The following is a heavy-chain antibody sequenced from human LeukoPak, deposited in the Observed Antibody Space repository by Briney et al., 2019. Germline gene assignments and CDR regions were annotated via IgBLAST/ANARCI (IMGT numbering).Heavy chain of an antibody. CDR2: INHSGST. D-gene: IGHD3-16*02. CDR1: GGSFSGYY. Sequence: SETLSLTCAVYGGSFSGYYWSWIRQPPGKGLEWIGEINHSGSTDYNPSLKSRVTISVDTSKNQFSLKLSSVTAADTAVYYCARHIGYYDYVWGSYRYYENWFDPWGQGTLVTVSS. J-gene: IGHJ5*02. CDR3: ARHIGYYDYVWGSYRYYENWFDP. V-gene: IGHV4-34*01.